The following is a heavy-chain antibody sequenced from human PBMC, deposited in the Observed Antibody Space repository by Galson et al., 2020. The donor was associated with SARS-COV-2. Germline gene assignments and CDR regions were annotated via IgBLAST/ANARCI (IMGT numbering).Heavy chain of an antibody. V-gene: IGHV5-51*01. CDR3: ARLVMDFPEMNYYYMDV. CDR1: GYSFTSYL. J-gene: IGHJ6*03. Sequence: GESLKIHCKCSGYSFTSYLIGLVRQMPGKGLELMGIIHPCYSATRYSPSFQAQVTISADKSISTAYLQWSSLKAADTAMYYCARLVMDFPEMNYYYMDVWGKGTTVTV. D-gene: IGHD3-22*01. CDR2: IHPCYSAT.